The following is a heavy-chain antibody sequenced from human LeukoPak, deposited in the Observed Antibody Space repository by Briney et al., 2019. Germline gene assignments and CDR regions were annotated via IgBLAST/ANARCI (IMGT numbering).Heavy chain of an antibody. D-gene: IGHD6-6*01. V-gene: IGHV1-24*01. CDR3: ARRGNKEYSSSGYYFDY. Sequence: ASVKVSCKVSGYTLTELSMHWVRQAPGKGLEWMGGFDPEDGETIYAQKFQGRVTMTEDTSTDTAYMELSSLRSEDTAVYYCARRGNKEYSSSGYYFDYWGQGTLVTVSS. CDR2: FDPEDGET. CDR1: GYTLTELS. J-gene: IGHJ4*02.